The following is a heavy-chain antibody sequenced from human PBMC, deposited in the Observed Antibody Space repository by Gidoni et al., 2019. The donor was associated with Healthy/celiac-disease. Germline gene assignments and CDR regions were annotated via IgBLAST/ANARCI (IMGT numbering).Heavy chain of an antibody. Sequence: QVQLVQSGAEVKKPGSSVKVSCKASGGTFSSYAISWVRQAPGQGLEWMGWIIPIFGTANYAQKFQGRVTITADESTSTAYMELSSLRSEDTAVYYCARAHDSSGYYYGSGYFDYWGQGTLVTVSS. V-gene: IGHV1-69*01. CDR2: IIPIFGTA. CDR1: GGTFSSYA. D-gene: IGHD3-22*01. CDR3: ARAHDSSGYYYGSGYFDY. J-gene: IGHJ4*02.